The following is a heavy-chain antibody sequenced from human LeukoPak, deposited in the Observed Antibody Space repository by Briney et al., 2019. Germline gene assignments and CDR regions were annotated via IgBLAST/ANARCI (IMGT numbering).Heavy chain of an antibody. V-gene: IGHV4-31*03. CDR1: GGSISSGGYY. Sequence: PSETLSLTCTVSGGSISSGGYYWSWIRQHPGKGLEWIGYIYYSGSTYYNPSLKSRVTISVDTSKNQFSLKLSSVTAADTAVYYCARREYYDTSGYFDYWGQGTLVTVSS. CDR2: IYYSGST. J-gene: IGHJ4*02. D-gene: IGHD3-22*01. CDR3: ARREYYDTSGYFDY.